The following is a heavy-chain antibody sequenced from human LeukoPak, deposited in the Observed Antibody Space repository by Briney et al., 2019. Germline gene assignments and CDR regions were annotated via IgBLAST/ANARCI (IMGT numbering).Heavy chain of an antibody. J-gene: IGHJ6*03. CDR3: ARGPTYYDFWSGYWSYYYYYMDV. CDR2: INTNTGNP. D-gene: IGHD3-3*01. V-gene: IGHV7-4-1*02. Sequence: GASVKVSCKASGYTFTSYAMNWVRQAPGQGLEWMGWINTNTGNPTYAQGFTGRFVFSLDTSVSTAYLQISSLKAEDTAVYYCARGPTYYDFWSGYWSYYYYYMDVWGKGTTVTVSS. CDR1: GYTFTSYA.